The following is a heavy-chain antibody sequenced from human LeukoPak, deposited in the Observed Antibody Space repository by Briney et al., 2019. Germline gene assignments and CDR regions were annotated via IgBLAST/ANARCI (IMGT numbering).Heavy chain of an antibody. CDR2: IYHSGST. J-gene: IGHJ4*02. CDR3: ARDRYCYDSSGYLPFDY. CDR1: GGSISSSNW. V-gene: IGHV4-4*02. Sequence: SETLSLTCAVSGGSISSSNWWSWVRQPPGKGLEWIGEIYHSGSTNYNPSLKSRVTISVDKSKNQFSLKLSSVTAADTAVYYCARDRYCYDSSGYLPFDYWGQGTLVTVSS. D-gene: IGHD3-22*01.